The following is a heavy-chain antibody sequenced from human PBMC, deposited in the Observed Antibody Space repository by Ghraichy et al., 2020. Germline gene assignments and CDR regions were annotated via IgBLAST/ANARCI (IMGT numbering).Heavy chain of an antibody. CDR1: GFTFRSYW. V-gene: IGHV3-7*01. D-gene: IGHD5-24*01. Sequence: GESLNISCAASGFTFRSYWMSWVRQAPGKGLDWVANIKQDGSEKYYVDSVKGRFTISRDNAQNSLYLQMNSLRAEDTAVYYCARTGDRDSYHYYYGMDVWGQGTTVTVSS. CDR3: ARTGDRDSYHYYYGMDV. CDR2: IKQDGSEK. J-gene: IGHJ6*02.